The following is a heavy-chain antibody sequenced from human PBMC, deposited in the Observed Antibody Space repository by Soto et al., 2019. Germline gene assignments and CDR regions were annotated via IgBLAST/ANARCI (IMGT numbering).Heavy chain of an antibody. CDR3: ASTGIWGYYMDV. J-gene: IGHJ6*03. CDR1: GFTVSSNY. CDR2: IYSGGST. Sequence: GGSLRLSCAASGFTVSSNYMSWVRQAPGKGLERVSVIYSGGSTYYADSVKGRFTISRDNSKNTLYLQMNSLRAEDTAVYYCASTGIWGYYMDVWGKGTTVTVSS. V-gene: IGHV3-66*01. D-gene: IGHD3-16*01.